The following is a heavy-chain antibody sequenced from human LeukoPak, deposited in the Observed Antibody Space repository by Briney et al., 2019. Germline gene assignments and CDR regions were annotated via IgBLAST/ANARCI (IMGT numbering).Heavy chain of an antibody. J-gene: IGHJ6*02. CDR2: ISGSGGST. CDR3: AKDHDWNPYYYYGMDV. D-gene: IGHD1-1*01. Sequence: GSLRLSCAASGFTFSSYAMSWVRQAPGKGLEWVSAISGSGGSTYYADSVKGRFTISRDNSKNTLYLQMNSLRAEDTAVYYCAKDHDWNPYYYYGMDVWGQGTTVTVSS. CDR1: GFTFSSYA. V-gene: IGHV3-23*01.